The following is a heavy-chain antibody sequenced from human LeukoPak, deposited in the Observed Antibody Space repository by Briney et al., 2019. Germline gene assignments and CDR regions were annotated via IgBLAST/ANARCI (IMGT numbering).Heavy chain of an antibody. J-gene: IGHJ4*02. D-gene: IGHD3-22*01. Sequence: GEPLEISCKGSGSSFTSYWIGWVRQLPGKGLGWMGIIYPGDSDTRYSPSFQGQVTIPADKSISTAYLQWSSLKDSDTDMYYCARRAPYYYDSSGYYPPYYFDYWGQGTLVTVSS. CDR2: IYPGDSDT. CDR3: ARRAPYYYDSSGYYPPYYFDY. CDR1: GSSFTSYW. V-gene: IGHV5-51*01.